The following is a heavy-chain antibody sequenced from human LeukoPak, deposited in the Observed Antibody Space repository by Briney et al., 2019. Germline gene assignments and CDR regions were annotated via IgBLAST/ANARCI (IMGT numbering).Heavy chain of an antibody. J-gene: IGHJ3*02. CDR3: ARLAEDGGAFDI. Sequence: SETLSLTCTVSGGSISSYYWSWIRQPPGKGLEWIGCIYYSGSTNYNPSLKSRVTISVDTSKNQFSLKLSSVTAADTAVYYCARLAEDGGAFDIWGQGTMVTVSS. D-gene: IGHD3-16*01. CDR1: GGSISSYY. V-gene: IGHV4-59*08. CDR2: IYYSGST.